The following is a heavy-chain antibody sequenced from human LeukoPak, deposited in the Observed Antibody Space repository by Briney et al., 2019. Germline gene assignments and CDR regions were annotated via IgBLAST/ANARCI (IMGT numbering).Heavy chain of an antibody. D-gene: IGHD5-12*01. CDR3: ARQISGYDYYHYYYYMDV. V-gene: IGHV4-38-2*02. J-gene: IGHJ6*03. Sequence: SETLSLTCTVSGYSISSGYFWGWIRQPPGKGLEWIGSIYHSGSTSYNPSLKSRLTISVDTSKNQFSLKLNFVTAADTAVYYCARQISGYDYYHYYYYMDVWGKGTTVTISS. CDR1: GYSISSGYF. CDR2: IYHSGST.